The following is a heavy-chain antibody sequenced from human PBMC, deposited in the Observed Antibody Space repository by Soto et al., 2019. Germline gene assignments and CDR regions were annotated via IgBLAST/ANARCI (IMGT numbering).Heavy chain of an antibody. J-gene: IGHJ6*02. CDR2: IYYSGST. CDR1: GGSISSGGYY. D-gene: IGHD3-10*01. CDR3: ARGSITMVRGVSLGRLYYYYGMDV. V-gene: IGHV4-31*03. Sequence: LSLTCTVSGGSISSGGYYWSWIRQHPGKGLEWIGYIYYSGSTYYNPSLKSRVTISVDTSKNQFSLKLSSVTAADTAVYYCARGSITMVRGVSLGRLYYYYGMDVWGQGTTVTVSS.